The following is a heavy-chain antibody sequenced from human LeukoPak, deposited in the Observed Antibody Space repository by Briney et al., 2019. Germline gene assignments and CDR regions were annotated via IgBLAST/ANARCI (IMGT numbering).Heavy chain of an antibody. CDR3: AKDGGHCSGGSCYSSVYYFDY. CDR1: GFTFSSYG. Sequence: GGSLRLSCAASGFTFSSYGMHWVRQAPGKGLEWVAFIRYDGSNKYYAGSVKGRFTISRDNSKNTLYLQMNSLRAEDTAVYYCAKDGGHCSGGSCYSSVYYFDYWGQGTLVTVSS. D-gene: IGHD2-15*01. J-gene: IGHJ4*02. V-gene: IGHV3-30*02. CDR2: IRYDGSNK.